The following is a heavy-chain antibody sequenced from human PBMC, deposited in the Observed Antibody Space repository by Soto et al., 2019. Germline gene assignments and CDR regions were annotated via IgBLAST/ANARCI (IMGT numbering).Heavy chain of an antibody. CDR1: GGSISSGGYY. V-gene: IGHV4-31*03. CDR2: IYYSGST. CDR3: ARDSAEGFDY. J-gene: IGHJ4*02. Sequence: SETLSLTCTVSGGSISSGGYYWSWIRQHPGKGLEWIGYIYYSGSTYYNPSLKSRVTISVDTSKNQFSLKLSSVTAADTAVYYCARDSAEGFDYWGQGTLVTVS. D-gene: IGHD1-26*01.